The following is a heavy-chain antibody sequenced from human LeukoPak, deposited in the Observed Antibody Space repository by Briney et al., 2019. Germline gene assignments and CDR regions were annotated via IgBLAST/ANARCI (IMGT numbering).Heavy chain of an antibody. CDR2: ISAYNGET. V-gene: IGHV1-18*01. J-gene: IGHJ4*02. CDR1: GYPFTSYG. Sequence: ASVKVSCKASGYPFTSYGISWVRQAPGQGLEWMGRISAYNGETNYAKNLQGRVTMTTDTSARTAYMELRSLRSDDTAVYYCARAYDFWSSNDYWGQGTLVTVSS. CDR3: ARAYDFWSSNDY. D-gene: IGHD3-3*01.